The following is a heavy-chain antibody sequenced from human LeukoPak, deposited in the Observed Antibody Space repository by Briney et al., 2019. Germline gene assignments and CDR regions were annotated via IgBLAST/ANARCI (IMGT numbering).Heavy chain of an antibody. CDR1: GFSVSGNY. Sequence: GGSLRLSCAASGFSVSGNYMSWVRQALGKGLEWVSFIHTSGSTFYADSVKGRFTISRDNSKNTLYLQMNSLRAEDTAVYYCARGYCSGGSCSKFDYWGQGTLVTVSS. J-gene: IGHJ4*02. V-gene: IGHV3-53*01. CDR3: ARGYCSGGSCSKFDY. CDR2: IHTSGST. D-gene: IGHD2-15*01.